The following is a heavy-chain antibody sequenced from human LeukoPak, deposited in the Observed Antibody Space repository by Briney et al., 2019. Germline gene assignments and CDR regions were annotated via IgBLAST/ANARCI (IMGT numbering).Heavy chain of an antibody. CDR1: VYTFIGYY. D-gene: IGHD3-22*01. V-gene: IGHV1-2*06. J-gene: IGHJ5*02. CDR2: INPNSGGT. CDR3: ASNYYDSSGYYYDNWFDP. Sequence: ASVKVSCKASVYTFIGYYMHWVRQAPGQGLEWMGRINPNSGGTNYAQKFQGRVTMTRDTSISTAYMELSRLRSDDTAVYYCASNYYDSSGYYYDNWFDPWGQGTLVTVSS.